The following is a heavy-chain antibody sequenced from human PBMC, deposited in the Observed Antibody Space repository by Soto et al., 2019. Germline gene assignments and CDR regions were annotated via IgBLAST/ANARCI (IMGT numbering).Heavy chain of an antibody. CDR2: IIPIFGTA. CDR3: ATRDHDFWSGYPQDYYYYGMDV. J-gene: IGHJ6*02. CDR1: GGTFSSYA. Sequence: QVQLVQSGAEVKKPGSSVKVSCKASGGTFSSYAISWVRQAPGQGLEWMGGIIPIFGTANYAQKFQGRVTITADKSTSTAYMELSSLRSEDTAVYYSATRDHDFWSGYPQDYYYYGMDVWGQGTTVTVSS. D-gene: IGHD3-3*01. V-gene: IGHV1-69*06.